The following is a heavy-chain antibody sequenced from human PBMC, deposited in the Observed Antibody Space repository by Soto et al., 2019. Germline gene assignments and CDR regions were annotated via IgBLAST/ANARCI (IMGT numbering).Heavy chain of an antibody. V-gene: IGHV4-59*01. J-gene: IGHJ4*02. Sequence: QVQLQESGPGLVKPSETLSLTCTVSGGSISSYYWSWIRQPPGKGLEWIGYIYYSGSTNYNPSLTSRVTISVDTSKNQFSLKLSSVTAADTAVYYCARVGAIFGVAFDYWGQGTLVTVSS. D-gene: IGHD3-3*01. CDR2: IYYSGST. CDR3: ARVGAIFGVAFDY. CDR1: GGSISSYY.